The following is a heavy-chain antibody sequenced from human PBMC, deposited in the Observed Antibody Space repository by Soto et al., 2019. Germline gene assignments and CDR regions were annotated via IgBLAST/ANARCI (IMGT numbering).Heavy chain of an antibody. J-gene: IGHJ4*02. V-gene: IGHV3-30*18. CDR1: GFTFSSYG. CDR3: AKAWGVTDYFDY. CDR2: ISYDGSNK. D-gene: IGHD3-10*01. Sequence: GGSLRLSCAASGFTFSSYGMHWVRQALGKGLEWVAVISYDGSNKYYADSVKGRFTISRDNSKNTLYLQMNSLRAEDTAVYYCAKAWGVTDYFDYWGQGTLVTVSS.